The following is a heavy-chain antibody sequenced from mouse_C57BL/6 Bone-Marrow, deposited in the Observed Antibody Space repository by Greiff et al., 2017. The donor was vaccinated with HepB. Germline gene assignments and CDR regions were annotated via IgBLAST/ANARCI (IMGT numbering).Heavy chain of an antibody. D-gene: IGHD1-1*01. CDR2: INPYNGGT. CDR1: GYTFTDYY. CDR3: ARPYYYGSRRYFDY. Sequence: VQLQQSGPVLVKPGASVKMSCKASGYTFTDYYMNWVKQSHGKSLEWIGVINPYNGGTSYNQKFKGKATLTVDKSSSTAYMELNSLTSEDSAVYYCARPYYYGSRRYFDYWGQGTTLTVSS. V-gene: IGHV1-19*01. J-gene: IGHJ2*01.